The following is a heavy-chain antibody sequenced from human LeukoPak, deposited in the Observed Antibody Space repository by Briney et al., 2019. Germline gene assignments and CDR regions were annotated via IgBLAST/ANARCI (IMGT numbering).Heavy chain of an antibody. V-gene: IGHV1-18*01. Sequence: ASVKVSCKASGYTFTSYGISRVRQAPGQGLEWMGWISAYNGYTDYAQKFQFRVTMTTDTSTSTAYMELRSLRSDDTAVYYCARDKAVTTEVTQHFQHWGQGTLVTVSS. CDR1: GYTFTSYG. D-gene: IGHD4-23*01. J-gene: IGHJ1*01. CDR3: ARDKAVTTEVTQHFQH. CDR2: ISAYNGYT.